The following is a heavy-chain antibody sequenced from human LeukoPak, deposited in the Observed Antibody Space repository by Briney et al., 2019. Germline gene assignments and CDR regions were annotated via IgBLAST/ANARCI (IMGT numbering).Heavy chain of an antibody. Sequence: GSLVKVSCKASGGTFSSYAISWVRQAPGQGLEWMGRIFPIFATANYAQKFQGRVTMTADESTSTAYMELSSLRSEDTAVYYCARESGSYEAYFDYWGQGTLVTVSS. D-gene: IGHD1-26*01. CDR1: GGTFSSYA. J-gene: IGHJ4*02. CDR2: IFPIFATA. V-gene: IGHV1-69*15. CDR3: ARESGSYEAYFDY.